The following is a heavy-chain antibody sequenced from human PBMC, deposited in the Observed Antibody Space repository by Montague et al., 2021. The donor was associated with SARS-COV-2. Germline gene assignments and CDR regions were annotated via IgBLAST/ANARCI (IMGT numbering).Heavy chain of an antibody. J-gene: IGHJ6*02. D-gene: IGHD3-9*01. Sequence: SETLSLTCTVSGGSISSSSYYWGWIRRPPGKGLEWIGSIYYSGSTYYNPSLKSRVTISVDMSKNQFSLKLSSVTAADTAVYYCARQDDILTGYYYYGMDVWGQGTTVTVSS. CDR3: ARQDDILTGYYYYGMDV. V-gene: IGHV4-39*01. CDR2: IYYSGST. CDR1: GGSISSSSYY.